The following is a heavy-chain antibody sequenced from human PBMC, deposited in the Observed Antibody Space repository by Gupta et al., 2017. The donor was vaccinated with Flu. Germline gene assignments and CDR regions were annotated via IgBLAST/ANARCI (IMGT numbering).Heavy chain of an antibody. CDR2: IYHSGST. Sequence: GKGLEWIGEIYHSGSTNYNPSLKSRVTISVDKSKNQFSLKLSSVTAADTAVYYCARDGTDVSSWYYYYYMDVWGKGTTVTVSS. V-gene: IGHV4-4*02. J-gene: IGHJ6*03. D-gene: IGHD1-26*01. CDR3: ARDGTDVSSWYYYYYMDV.